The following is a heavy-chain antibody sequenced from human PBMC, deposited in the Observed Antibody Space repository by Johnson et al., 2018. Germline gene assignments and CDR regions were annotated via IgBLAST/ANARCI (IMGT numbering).Heavy chain of an antibody. J-gene: IGHJ1*01. CDR3: SRGRSRNAAEYFQH. CDR2: IRSKAYGGTT. V-gene: IGHV3-49*03. CDR1: GFTSGDYA. Sequence: VQLVESGGGLVQPGRSLRLSCTASGFTSGDYAMSWFRQAPGKGLEWLCFIRSKAYGGTTEYAASVKGRFTISRDDSKSIAYLQMNSLKTEGTAVYYCSRGRSRNAAEYFQHWGQGTLVTVSS.